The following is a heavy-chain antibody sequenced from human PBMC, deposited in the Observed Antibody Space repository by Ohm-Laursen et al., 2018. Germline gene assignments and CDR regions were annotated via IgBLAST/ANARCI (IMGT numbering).Heavy chain of an antibody. V-gene: IGHV3-23*01. Sequence: SLRLSCSASGFTFSSYAMSWVRQAPGKGLEWVSAISGSGGSTNYADSVKGRFTISRNNAKNTLYLQMNSLRAEDTAVYYCARGRMYSHDYWGQGTLVSVSS. CDR3: ARGRMYSHDY. CDR2: ISGSGGST. D-gene: IGHD6-13*01. J-gene: IGHJ4*02. CDR1: GFTFSSYA.